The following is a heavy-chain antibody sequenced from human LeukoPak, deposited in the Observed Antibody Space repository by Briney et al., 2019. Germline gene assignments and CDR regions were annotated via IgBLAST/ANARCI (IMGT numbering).Heavy chain of an antibody. V-gene: IGHV4-59*12. CDR1: GGSISSYY. Sequence: PSETLSLTCTVSGGSISSYYWNWIRQPPGKGLEWIGYIYYSGRTNYNPSLKSRVTISVDTSKNQFSLTLSSVTAADTAVYYCARSGLSHLGAFDIWGQGTMVTVSS. CDR3: ARSGLSHLGAFDI. CDR2: IYYSGRT. J-gene: IGHJ3*02. D-gene: IGHD6-25*01.